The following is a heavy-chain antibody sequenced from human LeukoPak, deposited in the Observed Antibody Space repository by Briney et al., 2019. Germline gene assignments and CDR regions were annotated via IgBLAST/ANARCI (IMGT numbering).Heavy chain of an antibody. CDR2: IYYSGST. Sequence: SETLSLTCTVSGGSISSYYWSWIRQPPGKGLEWIGYIYYSGSTNYNPSLKSRVTISVDTSKNQFSLKLSSVTAADTAAYYCARDGPSRPFTIWGQGTLVTVSS. CDR3: ARDGPSRPFTI. CDR1: GGSISSYY. D-gene: IGHD5-24*01. J-gene: IGHJ4*02. V-gene: IGHV4-59*01.